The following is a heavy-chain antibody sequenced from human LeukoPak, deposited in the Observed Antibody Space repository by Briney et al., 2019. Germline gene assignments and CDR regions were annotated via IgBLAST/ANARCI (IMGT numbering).Heavy chain of an antibody. V-gene: IGHV3-23*01. CDR1: GFTFSIYA. D-gene: IGHD3-3*01. Sequence: PGGSLRLSCAASGFTFSIYAMSWVRQAPGKGLEWVSLINSNGATAHYADSVKGRFTISRDNSKNTLYLQMNSLRAEDTAVYYCAAEGGYYTGNHYYYYGMDVWGQGTTVTVSS. CDR3: AAEGGYYTGNHYYYYGMDV. CDR2: INSNGATA. J-gene: IGHJ6*02.